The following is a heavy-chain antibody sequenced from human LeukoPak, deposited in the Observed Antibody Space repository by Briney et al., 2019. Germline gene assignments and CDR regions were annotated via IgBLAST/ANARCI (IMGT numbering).Heavy chain of an antibody. V-gene: IGHV3-30*04. CDR2: ISYDVSAT. CDR3: ARGFSSSWMSFDS. CDR1: GFTFHNYA. D-gene: IGHD6-13*01. Sequence: PGGSLRLSCEGSGFTFHNYAIHWVRQAPGKGLEWVAVISYDVSATYYADPVKGRFTISRDNSKNSVFLQMNSLRVDDTGVYYCARGFSSSWMSFDSWGQGTLVSVSS. J-gene: IGHJ4*02.